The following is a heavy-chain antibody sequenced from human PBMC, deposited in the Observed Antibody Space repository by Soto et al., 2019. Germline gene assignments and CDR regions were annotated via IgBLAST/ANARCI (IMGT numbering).Heavy chain of an antibody. CDR1: GGSFSGYY. Sequence: PSETLSLTCAVYGGSFSGYYWSWIRQPPGKGLEWIGEINHSGSTNYNPSLKSRVTISVDTSKNQFSLKLSSVTAADTAVYYCARVDYYDSSGYPAGFDYWGQGTLVTAPQ. D-gene: IGHD3-22*01. CDR2: INHSGST. J-gene: IGHJ4*02. CDR3: ARVDYYDSSGYPAGFDY. V-gene: IGHV4-34*01.